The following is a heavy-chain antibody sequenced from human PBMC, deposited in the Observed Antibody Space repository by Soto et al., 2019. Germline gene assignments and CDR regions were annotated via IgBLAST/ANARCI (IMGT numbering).Heavy chain of an antibody. CDR2: IKSKTDGGTT. D-gene: IGHD3-22*01. Sequence: SVSNAWMNWVRQAPGKGLEWVGRIKSKTDGGTTDYAAPVKGRFTIPRDDSKNTLYLQMNSLKTEDTAVYYCTTGIYYYDSSSWGQGTLVTVSS. CDR3: TTGIYYYDSSS. V-gene: IGHV3-15*07. J-gene: IGHJ4*02. CDR1: SVSNAW.